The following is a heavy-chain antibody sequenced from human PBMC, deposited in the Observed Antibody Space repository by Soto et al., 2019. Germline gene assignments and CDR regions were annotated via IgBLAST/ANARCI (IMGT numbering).Heavy chain of an antibody. D-gene: IGHD2-2*01. CDR2: IYYSGNT. Sequence: SETLSLTCTVSGSSISSYYWSWIRQPPGKGLKWIGYIYYSGNTNYIPSLKSRVTISIDAPRNQFSLNLSSVTAADTAVYYCARVSCSGINCSFAYWGQGALVTVSS. J-gene: IGHJ4*02. CDR3: ARVSCSGINCSFAY. V-gene: IGHV4-59*01. CDR1: GSSISSYY.